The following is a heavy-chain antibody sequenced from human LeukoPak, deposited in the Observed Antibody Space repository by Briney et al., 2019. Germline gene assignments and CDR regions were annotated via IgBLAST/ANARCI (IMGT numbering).Heavy chain of an antibody. CDR1: GGSISSNSYY. D-gene: IGHD3-16*02. CDR3: ARGRYDYVWGSYRWSDDAFDI. Sequence: SETLSLTCTVSGGSISSNSYYWGWVRQSPGKGLEWIGCIYYTGSTYYSPSLKSRLTISVDTSKNQFSLKLSSVTAADTAVYYCARGRYDYVWGSYRWSDDAFDIWGQGTMVTVSS. V-gene: IGHV4-39*02. J-gene: IGHJ3*02. CDR2: IYYTGST.